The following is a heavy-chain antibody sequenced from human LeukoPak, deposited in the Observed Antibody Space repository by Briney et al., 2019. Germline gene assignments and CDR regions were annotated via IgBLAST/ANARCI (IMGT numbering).Heavy chain of an antibody. Sequence: GGSLRLSCAASGFTFSSYWMRWVRQAPGKGLVWVSCVNSDGTGTTYADSVEGRFTITRDNAKNTVYLQMHSLSAEDTASYYCIRTVIVATSPYMDVWGKGTTVTVSS. CDR3: IRTVIVATSPYMDV. D-gene: IGHD2/OR15-2a*01. CDR1: GFTFSSYW. J-gene: IGHJ6*03. V-gene: IGHV3-74*01. CDR2: VNSDGTGT.